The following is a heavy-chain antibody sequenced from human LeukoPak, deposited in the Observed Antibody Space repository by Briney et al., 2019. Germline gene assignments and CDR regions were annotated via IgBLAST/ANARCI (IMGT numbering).Heavy chain of an antibody. D-gene: IGHD6-19*01. Sequence: ASVKVSCKASGYTFTSYDINWVRQATGQGLEWMGWMNPNSGNTGYAQKFQGRVTMTRNTSISTAYMELSSLRSEDTAVYYCATAYSSGWFGPTAIDYWGQGTLVTVSS. CDR1: GYTFTSYD. CDR3: ATAYSSGWFGPTAIDY. CDR2: MNPNSGNT. J-gene: IGHJ4*02. V-gene: IGHV1-8*01.